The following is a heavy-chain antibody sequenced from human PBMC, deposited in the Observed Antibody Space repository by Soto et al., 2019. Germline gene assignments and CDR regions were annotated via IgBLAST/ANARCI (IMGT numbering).Heavy chain of an antibody. CDR1: GFTFSSYS. CDR3: AKDPLYGSGSYYT. CDR2: ISGSGGST. Sequence: PGGSLILSCAASGFTFSSYSMSWVRQAPGKGLEWVSAISGSGGSTYYADSVKGRFTISRDNSKNTLYLQMNSLRAEDTAVYYCAKDPLYGSGSYYTWGQGTLVTVSS. V-gene: IGHV3-23*01. J-gene: IGHJ5*02. D-gene: IGHD3-10*01.